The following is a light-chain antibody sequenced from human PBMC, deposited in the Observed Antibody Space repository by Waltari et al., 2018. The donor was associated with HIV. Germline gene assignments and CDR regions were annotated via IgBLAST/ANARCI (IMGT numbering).Light chain of an antibody. Sequence: DIQMTQSPSSLSASVGDRVTITCRESQNMDRNLNLYQQKPGKAPELLIHTASSWQGGVPSRFSGSGSGTEFTLTFSSLQPEDLATYYCQQGYNTPPWTFAPGTKVEFK. CDR3: QQGYNTPPWT. J-gene: IGKJ1*01. CDR2: TAS. V-gene: IGKV1-39*01. CDR1: QNMDRN.